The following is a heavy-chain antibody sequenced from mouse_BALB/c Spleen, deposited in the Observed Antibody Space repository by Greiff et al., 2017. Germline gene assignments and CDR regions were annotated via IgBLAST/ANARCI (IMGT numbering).Heavy chain of an antibody. Sequence: VQLQQSGTVLARPGASVKMSCKASGYTFTSYWMHWVKQRPGQGLEWIGAIYPGNSDTSYNQKFKGKAKLTAVTSTSTAYMELSSLTNEDSAVYYCTREGDDGYYVFAYWGQGTLVTVSA. V-gene: IGHV1-5*01. CDR3: TREGDDGYYVFAY. CDR2: IYPGNSDT. J-gene: IGHJ3*01. CDR1: GYTFTSYW. D-gene: IGHD2-3*01.